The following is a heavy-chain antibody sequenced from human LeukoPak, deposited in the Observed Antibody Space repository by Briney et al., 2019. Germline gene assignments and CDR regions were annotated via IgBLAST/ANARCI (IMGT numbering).Heavy chain of an antibody. J-gene: IGHJ4*02. V-gene: IGHV3-23*01. CDR2: ISGSGDST. Sequence: GGSLGLSCAASGTTFSNYAMRWVRQAPGRGLEWVSGISGSGDSTYYADSVKGRFTISRDNSKNTLYLQMNSLRAEDTAVYYCARRSGIAVAGAFDYWGQGTLVTVSS. CDR3: ARRSGIAVAGAFDY. CDR1: GTTFSNYA. D-gene: IGHD6-19*01.